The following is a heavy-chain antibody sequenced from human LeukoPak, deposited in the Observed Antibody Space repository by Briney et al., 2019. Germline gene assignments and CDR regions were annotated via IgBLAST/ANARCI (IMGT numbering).Heavy chain of an antibody. CDR2: FNPSGGST. CDR3: ARLQTGYISQRGFDY. CDR1: EYTFTSYY. Sequence: ASVKVSCKASEYTFTSYYMHWVRQAPGQGLEWMGLFNPSGGSTTYAQKFQGRVTMTRDTSTSTVHMELSSLRSEDTAVYYCARLQTGYISQRGFDYWGQGTLVTVSS. V-gene: IGHV1-46*01. J-gene: IGHJ4*02. D-gene: IGHD6-13*01.